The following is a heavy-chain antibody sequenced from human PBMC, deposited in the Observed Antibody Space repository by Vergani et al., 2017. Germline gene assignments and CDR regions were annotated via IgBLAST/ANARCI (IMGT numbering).Heavy chain of an antibody. V-gene: IGHV3-23*04. J-gene: IGHJ4*02. CDR2: VSGSSATP. CDR1: GFTFRNYA. CDR3: TKGSRGYTGYFFDY. Sequence: EVQLVESGGGLVQPGRSLRLSCAASGFTFRNYAMSWVRQAPGKGLEWVSSVSGSSATPYYADSVKGRFIISRDNSKNTLHLQMNSLRADDTAVYYCTKGSRGYTGYFFDYWGQGTLATVSS. D-gene: IGHD5-12*01.